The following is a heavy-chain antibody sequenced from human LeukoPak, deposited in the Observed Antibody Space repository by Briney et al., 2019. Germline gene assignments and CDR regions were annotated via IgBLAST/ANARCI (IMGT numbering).Heavy chain of an antibody. CDR3: ARVRGLLREWELPDYYMDV. V-gene: IGHV4-59*08. D-gene: IGHD1-26*01. J-gene: IGHJ6*03. Sequence: SETLSLTCTVSGGSISSYYWSWIRQPLGKGLEWIGYIYYSGSTNYNPSLKSRVTISLDTSKNQFSLKLSSVAAADTAVYYCARVRGLLREWELPDYYMDVWGKGTTVTVSS. CDR2: IYYSGST. CDR1: GGSISSYY.